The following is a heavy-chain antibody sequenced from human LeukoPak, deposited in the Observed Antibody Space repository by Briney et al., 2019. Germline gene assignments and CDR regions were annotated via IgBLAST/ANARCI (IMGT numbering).Heavy chain of an antibody. CDR2: ISYDGSNK. D-gene: IGHD3-22*01. V-gene: IGHV3-30-3*01. CDR3: ARAVSNYDSSGYIY. CDR1: GFTFSSYA. Sequence: GGSLRLSCAASGFTFSSYAMHWVRQAPGKGLEWVAVISYDGSNKYYADSVKGRYTISRDNSKNTLYLQMNSLRAEDTAVYYCARAVSNYDSSGYIYWGQGTLVTVSS. J-gene: IGHJ4*02.